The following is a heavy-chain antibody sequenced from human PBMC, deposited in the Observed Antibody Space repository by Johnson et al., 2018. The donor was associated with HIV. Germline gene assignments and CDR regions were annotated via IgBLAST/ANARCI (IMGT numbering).Heavy chain of an antibody. D-gene: IGHD1-14*01. CDR1: GLTFRNYA. CDR2: ISSSGLSP. V-gene: IGHV3-23*04. Sequence: VQLVESGGGVVQPGRSLRLSCAAAGLTFRNYAMTWVRQAPGKGLEWVSGISSSGLSPYYADSVKGRFTISRDNSKNTLYLQMNSLRAEDTAMYYCAKDQNRDDAFDIWGQGTTVTVSS. CDR3: AKDQNRDDAFDI. J-gene: IGHJ3*02.